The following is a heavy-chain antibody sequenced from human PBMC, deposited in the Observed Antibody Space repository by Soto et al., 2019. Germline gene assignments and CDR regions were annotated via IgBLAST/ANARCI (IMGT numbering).Heavy chain of an antibody. J-gene: IGHJ6*02. D-gene: IGHD2-21*02. CDR2: IYWDNDK. CDR3: AHSHCGGDCLQSYSSHYYYGLDV. V-gene: IGHV2-5*02. Sequence: QITLKESGPTLVKPTQTLTLTCTFSGFSLSTGGVGVGWIRQPPGKALEWLALIYWDNDKRYSPSLKSRLTIPKDTSKNRVVLTLTNMDPVETATYYCAHSHCGGDCLQSYSSHYYYGLDVWGQGTTVTVSS. CDR1: GFSLSTGGVG.